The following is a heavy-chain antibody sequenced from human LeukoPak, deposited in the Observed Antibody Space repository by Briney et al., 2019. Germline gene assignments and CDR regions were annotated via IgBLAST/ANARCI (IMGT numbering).Heavy chain of an antibody. V-gene: IGHV1-2*06. CDR3: AREGQQNGRGAWFDP. J-gene: IGHJ5*02. CDR1: GYTFTGYY. Sequence: GASVKVSCKASGYTFTGYYMHWVRQAPGQGLEWMGRINPNSGGTNYAQKFQGRVTMTRDTSISTAYMELSRLRSDDTAVYYCAREGQQNGRGAWFDPWGQGTLVTVSS. CDR2: INPNSGGT. D-gene: IGHD2-8*01.